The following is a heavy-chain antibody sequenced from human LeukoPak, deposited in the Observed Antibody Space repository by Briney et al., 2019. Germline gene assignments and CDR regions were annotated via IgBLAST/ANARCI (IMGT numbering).Heavy chain of an antibody. Sequence: SGPALVKPTQTLTLTCTFSGFSLSTSGMRVSWIRQPPGKALEWLARIDWDDDKFYSTSLKTRPTISKDTSKNQVVLTMTNMDPVDTATYYCARVHGYGFFYFDYWGQGTLVTVSS. D-gene: IGHD5-18*01. CDR2: IDWDDDK. J-gene: IGHJ4*02. CDR3: ARVHGYGFFYFDY. CDR1: GFSLSTSGMR. V-gene: IGHV2-70*04.